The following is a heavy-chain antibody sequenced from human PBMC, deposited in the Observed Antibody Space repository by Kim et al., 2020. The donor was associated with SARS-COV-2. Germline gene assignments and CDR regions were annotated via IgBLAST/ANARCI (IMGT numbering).Heavy chain of an antibody. V-gene: IGHV4-31*02. D-gene: IGHD3-3*01. J-gene: IGHJ3*02. Sequence: LTSRVTMSVDTSKTPFSLKLSSVTAADTAVYYCARGDTIFGVVINAFDIWGQGTMVTVSS. CDR3: ARGDTIFGVVINAFDI.